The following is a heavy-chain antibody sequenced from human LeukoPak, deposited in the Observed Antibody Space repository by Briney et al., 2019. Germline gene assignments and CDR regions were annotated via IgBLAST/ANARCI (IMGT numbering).Heavy chain of an antibody. J-gene: IGHJ4*02. V-gene: IGHV3-15*01. D-gene: IGHD2-2*01. CDR3: VKDIAVVPAATYDY. CDR1: GFTFSSYA. CDR2: IKSKTDGGTT. Sequence: GGSLRLSCAASGFTFSSYAMSWVRQAPGKGLEWVGRIKSKTDGGTTDYAAPVKGRFTISRDDSKNTLYLQMNSLKTEDTAVYYCVKDIAVVPAATYDYWGQGTLVTVSS.